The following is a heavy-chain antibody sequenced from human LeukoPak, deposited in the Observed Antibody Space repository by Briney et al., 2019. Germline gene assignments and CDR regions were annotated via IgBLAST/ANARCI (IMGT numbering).Heavy chain of an antibody. V-gene: IGHV4-39*01. CDR2: IYYSGST. D-gene: IGHD6-13*01. CDR3: ARHLIAAAELYDY. Sequence: PSETPSLTCTVSGGSISSSSYYWGWIRQPPGKGLEGIGSIYYSGSTYYNPSLKSRVTISVDTSKNQFSLKLSSVTAADTAVYYCARHLIAAAELYDYWGQGTLVTVSS. J-gene: IGHJ4*02. CDR1: GGSISSSSYY.